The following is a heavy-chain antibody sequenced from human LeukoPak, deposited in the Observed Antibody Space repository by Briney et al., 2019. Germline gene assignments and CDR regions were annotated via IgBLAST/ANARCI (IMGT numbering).Heavy chain of an antibody. Sequence: GGSLRLSCAAAGFSFSGYSINWVRQVPGKGLEWVSSISSDSKYIYYAGSMKGRFTVSRDNARNSLYLQMSSLGAEDTAVHYCARGHSGSYQRNDAFDIWGQGTMVTVSS. D-gene: IGHD1-26*01. CDR3: ARGHSGSYQRNDAFDI. CDR2: ISSDSKYI. V-gene: IGHV3-21*01. CDR1: GFSFSGYS. J-gene: IGHJ3*02.